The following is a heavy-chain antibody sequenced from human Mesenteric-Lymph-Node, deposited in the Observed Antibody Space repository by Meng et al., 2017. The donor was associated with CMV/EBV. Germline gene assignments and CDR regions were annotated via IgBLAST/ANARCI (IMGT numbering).Heavy chain of an antibody. Sequence: GGSLRLPCVASGFTVSSNYMNWVRQAPGKGLEWVSLLYTGDRTYYADSVQGRFTISRDNSKNTLYLQMNSLRVEDTAVYYCASGLYDAEPRLMGPTSHWGQGTLVTVSS. V-gene: IGHV3-53*05. CDR3: ASGLYDAEPRLMGPTSH. CDR2: LYTGDRT. D-gene: IGHD3-16*01. CDR1: GFTVSSNY. J-gene: IGHJ4*02.